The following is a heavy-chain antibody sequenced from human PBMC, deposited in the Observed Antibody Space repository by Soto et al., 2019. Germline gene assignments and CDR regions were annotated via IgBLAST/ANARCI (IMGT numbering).Heavy chain of an antibody. V-gene: IGHV3-21*06. J-gene: IGHJ4*02. CDR1: GFTFTRYS. CDR2: ISSTTNYI. Sequence: GGSLRLSCAASGFTFTRYSMNWVRQAPGKGLEWVSSISSTTNYIYYGDSMKGRFTISRDNAKNSLYLEMNSLRAEDTSVYYCARESEDLTSNFDYWGQGTLVTVSS. CDR3: ARESEDLTSNFDY.